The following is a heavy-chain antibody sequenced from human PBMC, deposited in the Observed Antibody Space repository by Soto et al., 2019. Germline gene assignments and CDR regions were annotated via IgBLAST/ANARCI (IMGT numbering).Heavy chain of an antibody. CDR2: IIPIFGTA. D-gene: IGHD1-1*01. Sequence: SVKGSCKASGGTLSSHAISWVRQAPGQGLEWMGGIIPIFGTANYAQKFQGRVTITADESTSTAYMELSSLRSEDTAVYYCARDTTRPYYYYGMDVWGQGTTVTVSS. CDR1: GGTLSSHA. CDR3: ARDTTRPYYYYGMDV. V-gene: IGHV1-69*13. J-gene: IGHJ6*02.